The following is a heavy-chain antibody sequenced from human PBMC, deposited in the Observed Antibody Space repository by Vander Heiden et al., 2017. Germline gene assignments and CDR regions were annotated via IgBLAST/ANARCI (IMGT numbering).Heavy chain of an antibody. Sequence: VQLVESGGGVVQPGRSLRLPCAASRFSFSSYGMHWVRQAPGKGLEWVAVISYDGSINYYADSVKGRFTISRDNSKKTLYLQMNSLRTEDTAVYYCARDANSGNDFDALDIWGQGTMVTVSS. CDR2: ISYDGSIN. J-gene: IGHJ3*02. V-gene: IGHV3-30*06. CDR3: ARDANSGNDFDALDI. D-gene: IGHD1-26*01. CDR1: RFSFSSYG.